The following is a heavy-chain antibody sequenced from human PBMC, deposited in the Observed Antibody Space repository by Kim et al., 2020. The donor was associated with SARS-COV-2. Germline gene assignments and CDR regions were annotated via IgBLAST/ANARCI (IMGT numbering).Heavy chain of an antibody. J-gene: IGHJ2*01. D-gene: IGHD3-22*01. CDR3: ARPAVVSADWYFDL. Sequence: ADPVKGRFTISRGNAKNTLYLQLSSLRTEDTAVYYCARPAVVSADWYFDLWGRGTLVSVSS. V-gene: IGHV3-30*15.